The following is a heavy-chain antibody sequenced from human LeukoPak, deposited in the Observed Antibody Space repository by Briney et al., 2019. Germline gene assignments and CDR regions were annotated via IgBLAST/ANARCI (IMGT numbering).Heavy chain of an antibody. CDR1: GGSFSGYY. CDR2: INHSGST. D-gene: IGHD3-3*01. V-gene: IGHV4-34*01. Sequence: KPSETLSLTCAVYGGSFSGYYWSWIRQPPGKGLEWIGEINHSGSTNYNPSLKSRVTISVDTSKNQFSLKLSSVTAADTAVYYCARAPRITIFGMVHDYWGQGTLVTVSS. CDR3: ARAPRITIFGMVHDY. J-gene: IGHJ4*02.